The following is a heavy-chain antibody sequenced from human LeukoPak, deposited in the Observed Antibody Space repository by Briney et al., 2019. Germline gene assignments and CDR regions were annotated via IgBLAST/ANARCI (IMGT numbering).Heavy chain of an antibody. D-gene: IGHD7-27*01. J-gene: IGHJ5*02. CDR1: GGSISSGGYY. CDR3: ARDGGANWGSLRLDP. CDR2: IYYSGST. Sequence: PSETLSLTCTVSGGSISSGGYYWSWIRQHPGKGLEWIGYIYYSGSTYYNPSLKSRVTMSVDTSKNQFSLKLSSVTAADTAVYYCARDGGANWGSLRLDPWGQGTLVTVSS. V-gene: IGHV4-31*03.